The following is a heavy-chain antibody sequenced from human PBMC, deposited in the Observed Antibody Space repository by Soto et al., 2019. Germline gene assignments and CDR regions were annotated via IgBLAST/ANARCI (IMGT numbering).Heavy chain of an antibody. V-gene: IGHV3-13*01. D-gene: IGHD2-15*01. J-gene: IGHJ4*02. CDR2: IGTIGDT. CDR3: VRGQEVGAHFFDS. CDR1: GFTFRNFD. Sequence: GGSLRLSCAASGFTFRNFDFHWVRQPSGRGLEWVATIGTIGDTYYPVSVKGRFTVSRENAKSAVSLQMNSLTVRDTAVYFCVRGQEVGAHFFDSWGQGTPVTV.